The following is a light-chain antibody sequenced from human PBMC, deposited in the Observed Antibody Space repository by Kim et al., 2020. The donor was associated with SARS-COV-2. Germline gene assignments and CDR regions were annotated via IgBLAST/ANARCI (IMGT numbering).Light chain of an antibody. CDR3: CSYAGSSTWV. CDR1: SSDVGSYNL. CDR2: DVI. J-gene: IGLJ2*01. Sequence: GQSITISCTGTSSDVGSYNLVSWYQQHPAKAPKVIIYDVINRPSGVSNRFSGSKSGNTASLTISGLQAEDEADYFCCSYAGSSTWVFGGGTKVTVL. V-gene: IGLV2-23*02.